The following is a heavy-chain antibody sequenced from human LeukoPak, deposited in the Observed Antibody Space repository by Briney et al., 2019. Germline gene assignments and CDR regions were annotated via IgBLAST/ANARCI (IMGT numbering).Heavy chain of an antibody. V-gene: IGHV3-30*18. J-gene: IGHJ4*02. Sequence: GGSLRLSCAASGFTLSSYGMHWVRQAPGKGLEWVAVISYYGNNKYYADSVKGRFTISRDNSKNTLYLQMNSLRAEDTAVYYCAKAEGIGVPNDYWGQGTLVTVSS. CDR2: ISYYGNNK. D-gene: IGHD1-26*01. CDR3: AKAEGIGVPNDY. CDR1: GFTLSSYG.